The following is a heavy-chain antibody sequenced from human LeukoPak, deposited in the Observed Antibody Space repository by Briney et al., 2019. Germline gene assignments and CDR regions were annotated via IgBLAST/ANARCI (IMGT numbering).Heavy chain of an antibody. CDR1: GYTFTGYY. CDR3: ARARPVFKGIVSGNWSDP. CDR2: INPNSGGT. J-gene: IGHJ5*02. Sequence: ASVKVSCKASGYTFTGYYMHWVRQAPGQGLEWMGWINPNSGGTNYAQKFQGRVTMTRDTSINTAYMELSRLRSDDTAVYYCARARPVFKGIVSGNWSDPWGQGTLVTVSS. V-gene: IGHV1-2*02. D-gene: IGHD2/OR15-2a*01.